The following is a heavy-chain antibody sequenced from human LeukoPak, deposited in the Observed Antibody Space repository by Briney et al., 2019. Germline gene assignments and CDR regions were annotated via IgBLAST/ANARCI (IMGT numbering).Heavy chain of an antibody. Sequence: SETLSLTCTVSGGSISSSSYYWGWIRQPPGKGLEWIGSIYYSGSTYYNPSLKSRVTISVDTSKNQFSLKLSSVTAADTAVYYCASAPDSSNNFFDFWGQGILVTVSS. CDR3: ASAPDSSNNFFDF. D-gene: IGHD4-11*01. V-gene: IGHV4-39*07. J-gene: IGHJ4*02. CDR2: IYYSGST. CDR1: GGSISSSSYY.